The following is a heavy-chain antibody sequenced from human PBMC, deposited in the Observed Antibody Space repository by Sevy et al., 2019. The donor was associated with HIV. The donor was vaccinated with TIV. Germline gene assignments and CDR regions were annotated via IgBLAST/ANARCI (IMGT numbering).Heavy chain of an antibody. J-gene: IGHJ4*02. CDR3: ARHRSVEDSTGGSLSGFRGYDYVGWLVY. V-gene: IGHV5-10-1*01. CDR1: GYIFTNYW. Sequence: GESPKISCQASGYIFTNYWIHWVRQMPGKGLEWMGRIDPSDSYPNYNPSFQGHVTISVDKSITTAYLQWSSLKASDTARYYCARHRSVEDSTGGSLSGFRGYDYVGWLVYWGQGTLVTVSS. CDR2: IDPSDSYP. D-gene: IGHD5-12*01.